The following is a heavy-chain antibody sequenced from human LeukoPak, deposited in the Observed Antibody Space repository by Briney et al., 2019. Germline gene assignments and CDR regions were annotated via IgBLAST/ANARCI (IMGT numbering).Heavy chain of an antibody. V-gene: IGHV3-30-3*01. CDR3: ARGTAGYHSSYFDY. Sequence: GGSLRLSCAASGFTFSSYAMHWVRQAPGKGLEWVAVISYDGSNKYYADSVKGRFTISRDNAENTLYLQMNSLRAEDTAVYYCARGTAGYHSSYFDYWGQGTLVTVSS. CDR1: GFTFSSYA. CDR2: ISYDGSNK. D-gene: IGHD3-16*02. J-gene: IGHJ4*02.